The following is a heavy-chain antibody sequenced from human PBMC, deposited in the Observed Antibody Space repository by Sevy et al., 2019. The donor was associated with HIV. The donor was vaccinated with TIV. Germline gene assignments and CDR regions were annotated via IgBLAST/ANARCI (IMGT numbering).Heavy chain of an antibody. Sequence: GGSLRLSCAASGFTFSSYGMHWVRQAPGKGLEWVAVISDDGSNKYYADSVKGRFTISRDNSKNTLYLQMNSLRAEDMAVYYCAKGTFPMVRGAPLDYWGQGTLVTVSS. CDR3: AKGTFPMVRGAPLDY. J-gene: IGHJ4*02. D-gene: IGHD3-10*01. V-gene: IGHV3-30*18. CDR1: GFTFSSYG. CDR2: ISDDGSNK.